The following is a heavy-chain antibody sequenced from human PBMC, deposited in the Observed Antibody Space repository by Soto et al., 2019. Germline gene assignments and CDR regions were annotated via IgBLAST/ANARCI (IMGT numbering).Heavy chain of an antibody. V-gene: IGHV3-30*18. CDR1: GFTFRRYG. Sequence: PGRSLRLSVRAFGFTFRRYGLHWFGKAPGKGLGGVAVISYDGSNKYSADSVKGRFTISRDNSKITPYLQMNSLRAEATAVYYFVKDLGEGDRSGNGDYNYYVMDAWGQGTTVTVS. D-gene: IGHD3-22*01. CDR3: VKDLGEGDRSGNGDYNYYVMDA. CDR2: ISYDGSNK. J-gene: IGHJ6*02.